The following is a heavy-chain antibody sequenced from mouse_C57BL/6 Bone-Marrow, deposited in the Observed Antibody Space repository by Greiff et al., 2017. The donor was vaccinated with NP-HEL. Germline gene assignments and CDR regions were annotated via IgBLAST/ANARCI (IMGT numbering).Heavy chain of an antibody. Sequence: QVQLQQSGAELARPGASVKLSCKASGYTFTSYGISWVKQRPGQGLEWIGEIYPRSGNTYYNEKFKGKATLTADKSSSTAYMELRSLTSEDSAVYFCARKVYYSNYVFAYWGQGTLVTVSA. V-gene: IGHV1-81*01. CDR1: GYTFTSYG. CDR3: ARKVYYSNYVFAY. CDR2: IYPRSGNT. J-gene: IGHJ3*01. D-gene: IGHD2-5*01.